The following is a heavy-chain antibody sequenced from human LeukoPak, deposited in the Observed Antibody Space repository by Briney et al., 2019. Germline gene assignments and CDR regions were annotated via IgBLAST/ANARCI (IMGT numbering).Heavy chain of an antibody. CDR3: AKDSETYGSGAFDY. J-gene: IGHJ4*02. CDR2: ISGSGGST. Sequence: GGSLRLSCAASGVTFSSYAMSWVRQAPGKGLEWVSAISGSGGSTYYADSVKGRFIISRDNSKNTLYLQMNSLRAEDTAVYYCAKDSETYGSGAFDYWGQGTLVTVSS. D-gene: IGHD3-10*01. V-gene: IGHV3-23*01. CDR1: GVTFSSYA.